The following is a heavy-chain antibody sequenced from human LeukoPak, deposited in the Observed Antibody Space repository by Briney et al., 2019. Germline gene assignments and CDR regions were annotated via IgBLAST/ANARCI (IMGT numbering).Heavy chain of an antibody. V-gene: IGHV4-4*07. CDR3: ARSTGFYTTYYMDV. Sequence: PSETLSLTCSVSGDSMGNFYWNWLRQPAGKGLEWIGRIRTDGTTYANPSFESAVNMSVDTSNNHISLRLSSATAADTAVYYCARSTGFYTTYYMDVWGKGTTVTVSS. J-gene: IGHJ6*03. CDR1: GDSMGNFY. CDR2: IRTDGTT. D-gene: IGHD3-22*01.